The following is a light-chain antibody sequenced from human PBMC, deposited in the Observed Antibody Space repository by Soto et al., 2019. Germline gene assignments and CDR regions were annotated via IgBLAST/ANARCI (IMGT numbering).Light chain of an antibody. V-gene: IGKV1-27*01. CDR1: QGIRNF. CDR2: AAS. CDR3: QKYSSVPV. J-gene: IGKJ3*01. Sequence: DIQMTQSPTSLSASVGDRVTITCRASQGIRNFVAWYQQKPGKAPKLLIYAASTLQSGVPSRFSGSGSGTDITLYINGLQPEEVATYSCQKYSSVPVFGPGTKVEIK.